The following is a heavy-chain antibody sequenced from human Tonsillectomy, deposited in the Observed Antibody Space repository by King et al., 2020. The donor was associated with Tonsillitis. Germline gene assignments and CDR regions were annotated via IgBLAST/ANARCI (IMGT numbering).Heavy chain of an antibody. CDR1: GGSISSGNW. CDR2: IYHSGSI. Sequence: VQLQESGPGLVKPSGTLSLTCAVSGGSISSGNWWSWVRQPPGKGLEWIGEIYHSGSINYNPSLKSRVTISVDKSKNQFSLKLSSVTAADTAVYYCARAGTYYYDSSGYLGAFDIWGQGTMVTVSS. D-gene: IGHD3-22*01. CDR3: ARAGTYYYDSSGYLGAFDI. V-gene: IGHV4-4*02. J-gene: IGHJ3*02.